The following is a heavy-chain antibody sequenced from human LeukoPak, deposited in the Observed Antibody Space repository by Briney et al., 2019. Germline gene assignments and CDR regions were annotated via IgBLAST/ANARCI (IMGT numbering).Heavy chain of an antibody. CDR1: GFTFDDHA. V-gene: IGHV3-9*01. J-gene: IGHJ4*02. CDR3: ATVAAADTWDFDY. D-gene: IGHD6-13*01. CDR2: ISWNSGSI. Sequence: SGGSLRLSCAASGFTFDDHAMHWVRQAPGKGLEWVSGISWNSGSIGYADSVKGRFTISRDNAKNSLYLQMNSLRAEDTALYYCATVAAADTWDFDYWGQGTLVTVSS.